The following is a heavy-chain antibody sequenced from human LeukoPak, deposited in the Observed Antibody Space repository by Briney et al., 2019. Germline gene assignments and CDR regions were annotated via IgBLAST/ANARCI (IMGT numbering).Heavy chain of an antibody. D-gene: IGHD6-6*01. CDR1: GFTFTTYS. CDR3: TRDYSSSSGWAFDI. CDR2: ITTTSGIM. Sequence: GGSLRLSCAASGFTFTTYSMNWVRQAPGKGLEWVSYITTTSGIMHYADSVKGRFTISRDNAKNSLYLQMNSLRAEDTAVYYCTRDYSSSSGWAFDIWGQGTMVTVSS. V-gene: IGHV3-48*01. J-gene: IGHJ3*02.